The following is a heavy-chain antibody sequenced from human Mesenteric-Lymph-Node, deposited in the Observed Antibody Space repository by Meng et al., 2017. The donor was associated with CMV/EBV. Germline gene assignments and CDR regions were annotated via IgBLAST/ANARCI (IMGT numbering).Heavy chain of an antibody. CDR3: AREARFRSLGVAGVPYNWFDP. Sequence: SGPTLVKPTQTLTLTCTFSGFSLSTSGMRVSWIRQPPGKGLEWIGSIYYSGSTYYNPSLKSRVTISVDTSKNQFSLKLSSVTAADTAVYYCAREARFRSLGVAGVPYNWFDPWGQGTLVTVSS. CDR2: IYYSGST. D-gene: IGHD3-16*01. J-gene: IGHJ5*02. V-gene: IGHV4-39*02. CDR1: GFSLSTSGMR.